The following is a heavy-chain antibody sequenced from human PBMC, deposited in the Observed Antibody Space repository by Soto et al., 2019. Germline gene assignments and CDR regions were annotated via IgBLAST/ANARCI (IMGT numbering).Heavy chain of an antibody. J-gene: IGHJ4*01. Sequence: SETLSLTCTVSVDSVSSGSFYWIWIRHPPGKGLEWIGNIYYSGSTNYNPSLKSRVTISLDTSKNPFSLKLNSVTAADTAVYSCARVWVTRYDCWGHGTLVTVSS. CDR2: IYYSGST. V-gene: IGHV4-61*01. CDR3: ARVWVTRYDC. D-gene: IGHD2-21*02. CDR1: VDSVSSGSFY.